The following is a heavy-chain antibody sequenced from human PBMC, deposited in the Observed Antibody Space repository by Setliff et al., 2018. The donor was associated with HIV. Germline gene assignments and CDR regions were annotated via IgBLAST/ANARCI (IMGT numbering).Heavy chain of an antibody. Sequence: ASVKVSCKVSGYTLTEVSIHWVRQAPGKGLEWMGGFDPEDDETVYAQKFQGRVTMTEDTSTDTAYMELRSLRSDDTAVYYCARKPTGSPSDYWGQGTLVTVSS. CDR2: FDPEDDET. CDR1: GYTLTEVS. CDR3: ARKPTGSPSDY. J-gene: IGHJ4*02. V-gene: IGHV1-24*01. D-gene: IGHD2-2*01.